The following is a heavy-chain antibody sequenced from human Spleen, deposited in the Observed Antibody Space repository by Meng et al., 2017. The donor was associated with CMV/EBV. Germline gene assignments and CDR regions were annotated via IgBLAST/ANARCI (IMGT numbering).Heavy chain of an antibody. CDR3: ARAHLPSMVRGVIGMDV. CDR1: GGSFSGYY. CDR2: INHSGTT. D-gene: IGHD3-10*01. J-gene: IGHJ6*02. V-gene: IGHV4-34*01. Sequence: SETLSLTCAVSGGSFSGYYWSWIRQPPGRGLEWIGEINHSGTTNYNPSLKSRVTISIDTSNNHFSLKLSSVTAADTAVYYCARAHLPSMVRGVIGMDVWGQGTTVTVSS.